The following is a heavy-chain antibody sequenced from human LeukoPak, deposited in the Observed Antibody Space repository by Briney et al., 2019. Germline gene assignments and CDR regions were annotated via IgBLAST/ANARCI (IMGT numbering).Heavy chain of an antibody. CDR3: ARDYDFWSGYLDP. CDR2: IKQDGSEK. J-gene: IGHJ5*02. Sequence: AGGSLRLSCAASGFTFSSYWMSWVRQAPGKGLEWVANIKQDGSEKYYVDSVKGRFTISRDNAKNSLYLQMNSLRAEDTAVYYRARDYDFWSGYLDPWGQGTLVTVSP. CDR1: GFTFSSYW. D-gene: IGHD3-3*01. V-gene: IGHV3-7*01.